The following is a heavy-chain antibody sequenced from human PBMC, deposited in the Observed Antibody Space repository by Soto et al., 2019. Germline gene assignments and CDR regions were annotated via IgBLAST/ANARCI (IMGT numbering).Heavy chain of an antibody. Sequence: EVQLVESGGGLVQPAGSLRLSCAASGFSFSDAWMIWVRQAPGKGLQWVGRIKSKSDGETTDYAAPVKGRFAIPRDDTKKTVYLRMNSLKTEDTATYFCTTQGGGDDIYFDYWGQGTLVAVSS. D-gene: IGHD3-16*01. J-gene: IGHJ4*02. V-gene: IGHV3-15*01. CDR2: IKSKSDGETT. CDR1: GFSFSDAW. CDR3: TTQGGGDDIYFDY.